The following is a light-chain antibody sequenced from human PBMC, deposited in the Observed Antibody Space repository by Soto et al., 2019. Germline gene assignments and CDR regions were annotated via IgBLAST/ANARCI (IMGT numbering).Light chain of an antibody. J-gene: IGLJ1*01. CDR3: GTWDNRLSAGV. V-gene: IGLV1-51*01. Sequence: QSVLTQPPAVSAAPGQRVIISCSGSSSNIGNNYVSWYQQLPGTAPQLLIYDNNKRPSGVPDRFSGSKSGTSATLGITGLQAGDEAVYYCGTWDNRLSAGVFGAGTKLTVL. CDR1: SSNIGNNY. CDR2: DNN.